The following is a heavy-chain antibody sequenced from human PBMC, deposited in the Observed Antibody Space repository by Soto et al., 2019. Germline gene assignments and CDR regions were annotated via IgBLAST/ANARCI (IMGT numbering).Heavy chain of an antibody. D-gene: IGHD1-26*01. Sequence: SVKVSCKASGGTFSSYAISWVRQAPGQGLEWMGGIIPIFGTANYAQKFQGRVTITADKSTSTAYMELSSLRSEDTAVYYCASRWGPPQYYYYYGMDVWGQGTTVTVSS. J-gene: IGHJ6*02. CDR3: ASRWGPPQYYYYYGMDV. CDR1: GGTFSSYA. CDR2: IIPIFGTA. V-gene: IGHV1-69*06.